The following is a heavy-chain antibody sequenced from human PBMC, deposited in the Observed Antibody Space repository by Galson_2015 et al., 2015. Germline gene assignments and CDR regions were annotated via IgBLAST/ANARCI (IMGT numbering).Heavy chain of an antibody. V-gene: IGHV3-23*01. D-gene: IGHD6-19*01. CDR3: ARDLFGSGWYVGWYFDL. J-gene: IGHJ2*01. CDR1: GFTFSSYA. CDR2: ISGSGGST. Sequence: SLRLSCAASGFTFSSYAMSWVRQAPGKGLEWVSAISGSGGSTYYADSVKGRFTISRDNSKNTLYLQMNSPRAEDTAVYYCARDLFGSGWYVGWYFDLWGRGTLVTVSS.